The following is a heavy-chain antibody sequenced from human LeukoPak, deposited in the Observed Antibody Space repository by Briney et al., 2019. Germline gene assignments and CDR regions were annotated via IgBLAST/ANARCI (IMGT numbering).Heavy chain of an antibody. Sequence: ASVKVSCKASGYTFTSYGISWVRQAPGQGLEWMGWISAYNGNTNYAQKLQGRVTMTTDTSTSAAYMELRSLRSDDTAVYYCARAPSKYYYYSSGMDVWGQGTTVTVS. V-gene: IGHV1-18*01. CDR1: GYTFTSYG. CDR3: ARAPSKYYYYSSGMDV. J-gene: IGHJ6*02. CDR2: ISAYNGNT.